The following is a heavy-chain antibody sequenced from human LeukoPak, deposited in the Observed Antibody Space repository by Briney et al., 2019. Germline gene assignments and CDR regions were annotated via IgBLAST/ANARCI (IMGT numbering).Heavy chain of an antibody. CDR3: SRAEVAVPGGTS. D-gene: IGHD1-1*01. J-gene: IGHJ5*02. CDR1: GFTFSSYC. CDR2: IKHDETDQ. V-gene: IGHV3-7*03. Sequence: GGPLILSCRPSGFTFSSYCMRWVREAPGKGVEWVGHIKHDETDQNYVDSLSSRFIISKDNANNSLYMQMNSLRAEDAAVYYCSRAEVAVPGGTSWSQGTLVTVSS.